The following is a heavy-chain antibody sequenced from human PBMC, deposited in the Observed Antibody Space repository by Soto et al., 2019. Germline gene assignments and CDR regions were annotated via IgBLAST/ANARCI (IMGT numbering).Heavy chain of an antibody. D-gene: IGHD3-10*01. Sequence: GESLKISCKASGYTFSKYWIGWVRQMPGKGLEWMGIVYPDDSDTRYSPSFQGRVTISADESITTAYLQWSSLKASDTAMYYCVRSLHLWPPEYGYCGQGTLVTVST. CDR2: VYPDDSDT. CDR3: VRSLHLWPPEYGY. J-gene: IGHJ4*02. V-gene: IGHV5-51*01. CDR1: GYTFSKYW.